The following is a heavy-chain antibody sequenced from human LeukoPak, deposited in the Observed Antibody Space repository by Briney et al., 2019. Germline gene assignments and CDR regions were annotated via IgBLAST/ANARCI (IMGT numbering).Heavy chain of an antibody. J-gene: IGHJ4*02. Sequence: PGGSLSLSCVASGFTVSSHYMSWVRQAPGKGLEWVSLLYTGGRTYYADSVEGRFTISTDDSKNTVYLHMNTVRAEDTAMYYCARGGVNYWNPRYWGQGTLVTVSS. CDR3: ARGGVNYWNPRY. V-gene: IGHV3-53*01. CDR2: LYTGGRT. D-gene: IGHD1-1*01. CDR1: GFTVSSHY.